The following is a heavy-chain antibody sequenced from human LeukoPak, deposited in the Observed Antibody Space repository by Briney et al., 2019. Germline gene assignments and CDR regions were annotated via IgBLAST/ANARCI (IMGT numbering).Heavy chain of an antibody. CDR3: ASTSPIIVGATTRPSKQERSYYFDY. CDR1: GYSISDGYY. D-gene: IGHD1-26*01. Sequence: PSETLSLICTVSGYSISDGYYWGWIRQPPGKGLEWVSVIYSGGSTYYADSVKGRFTISRDNSKNTLYLQMNSLRAEDTAVYYCASTSPIIVGATTRPSKQERSYYFDYWGQGTLVTVSS. CDR2: IYSGGST. V-gene: IGHV3-53*01. J-gene: IGHJ4*02.